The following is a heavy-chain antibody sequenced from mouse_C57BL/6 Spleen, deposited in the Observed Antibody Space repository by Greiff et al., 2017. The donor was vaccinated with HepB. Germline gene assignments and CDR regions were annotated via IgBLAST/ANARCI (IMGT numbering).Heavy chain of an antibody. Sequence: EVQLQQSGAELVRPGASVKLSCTASGFNIKDYYMHWVKQRPEQGLEWIGRIDPEDGDTEYAPKFQGKATMTADTSSNTAYLQLSSLTSEDTAVYYGTADGYYDYYAMDYWGQGTSVTVSS. CDR1: GFNIKDYY. D-gene: IGHD2-3*01. J-gene: IGHJ4*01. V-gene: IGHV14-1*01. CDR2: IDPEDGDT. CDR3: TADGYYDYYAMDY.